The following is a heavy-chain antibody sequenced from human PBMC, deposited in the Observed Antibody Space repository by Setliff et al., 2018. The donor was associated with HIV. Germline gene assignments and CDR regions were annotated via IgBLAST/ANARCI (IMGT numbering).Heavy chain of an antibody. V-gene: IGHV3-7*01. CDR1: GFTFSSYW. J-gene: IGHJ4*02. Sequence: PGGSLRLSCAASGFTFSSYWMSWVRQAPGKGLEWVANIKQDGSEKYYVDSVKGRFTISRDNAKRTVYLQVDGLRGEDSAVYYCVRDRIEGRTVFDTWGLGTLVT. D-gene: IGHD2-8*02. CDR3: VRDRIEGRTVFDT. CDR2: IKQDGSEK.